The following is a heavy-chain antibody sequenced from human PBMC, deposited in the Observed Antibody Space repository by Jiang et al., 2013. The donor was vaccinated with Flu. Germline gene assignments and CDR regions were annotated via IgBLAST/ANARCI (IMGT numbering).Heavy chain of an antibody. D-gene: IGHD6-13*01. CDR1: GGTFSSYT. CDR2: IMPLIDTA. V-gene: IGHV1-69*08. J-gene: IGHJ5*02. CDR3: VRDVAGNNWFDP. Sequence: VKVACKASGGTFSSYTFSWVRQAPGQGPEWMGKIMPLIDTAISAQKFQGRVTITADKSASTTYMELNSLTSEDSAVYYCVRDVAGNNWFDPWGQGTLVTVS.